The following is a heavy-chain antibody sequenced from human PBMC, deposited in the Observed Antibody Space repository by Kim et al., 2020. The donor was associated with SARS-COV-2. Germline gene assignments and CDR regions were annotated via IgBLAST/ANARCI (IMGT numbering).Heavy chain of an antibody. V-gene: IGHV3-74*03. CDR3: AKAGYWGLDV. CDR1: GFSFSRYW. D-gene: IGHD2-15*01. Sequence: GGSLRLSCAASGFSFSRYWVHWVRQAPGKGLVWVSRISSDADRQATYADSVKGRFTISRDDAKNTVYLQIDSLRVEDTAVYYCAKAGYWGLDVWGQGTTVTVFS. J-gene: IGHJ6*02. CDR2: ISSDADRQA.